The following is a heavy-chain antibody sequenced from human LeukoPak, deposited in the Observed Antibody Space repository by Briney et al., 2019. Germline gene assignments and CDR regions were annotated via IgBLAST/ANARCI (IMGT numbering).Heavy chain of an antibody. J-gene: IGHJ4*02. CDR3: AKGGFCGSSSCHLLPYDY. CDR2: IRHNGSNQ. D-gene: IGHD2-2*01. V-gene: IGHV3-30*02. Sequence: GGSLRLSCATSGFAFSSYGMHWVRQAPGKGLDWVSFIRHNGSNQYYADSVKGRFTISRDNSKNTLYLQMNRLSPDDMAVYYCAKGGFCGSSSCHLLPYDYWGQGTLVTVSS. CDR1: GFAFSSYG.